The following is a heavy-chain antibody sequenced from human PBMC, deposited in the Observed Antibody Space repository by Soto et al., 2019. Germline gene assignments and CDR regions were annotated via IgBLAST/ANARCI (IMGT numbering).Heavy chain of an antibody. CDR1: GFPFNNAW. CDR3: TTYDYIGGNHRPRCAY. D-gene: IGHD3-16*02. J-gene: IGHJ4*02. V-gene: IGHV3-15*01. Sequence: EVQLVESGGGVVKPGASLRLSCAASGFPFNNAWMSCVRQAPGGGLEWVARTKSETDGGTTDYAAPVEGRFTISRDDTSNTLDLQMNSFKTEDAAVYYRTTYDYIGGNHRPRCAYRGQGALLTVSS. CDR2: TKSETDGGTT.